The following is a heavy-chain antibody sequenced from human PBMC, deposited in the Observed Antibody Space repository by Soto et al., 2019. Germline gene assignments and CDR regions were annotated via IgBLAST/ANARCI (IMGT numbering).Heavy chain of an antibody. V-gene: IGHV3-30*18. D-gene: IGHD4-17*01. J-gene: IGHJ3*02. CDR2: ISYDGSNK. CDR1: GFTVSSYG. Sequence: WGSLRLSFAACGFTVSSYGMHWVRQAPGKGLEWVAVISYDGSNKYYADSVKGRFTISRDNSKNTLYLQMNSLRAEDTAVYYCAKEKFYGVPDAFDIWGQGTIVTVSS. CDR3: AKEKFYGVPDAFDI.